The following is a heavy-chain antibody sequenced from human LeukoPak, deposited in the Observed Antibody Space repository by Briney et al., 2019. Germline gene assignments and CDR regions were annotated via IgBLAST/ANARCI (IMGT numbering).Heavy chain of an antibody. D-gene: IGHD3-10*01. Sequence: PGGSLRLSCAASGFTVSTNYLSWVRQAPGKGLEWVSVVYSGGTTYHADSVKGRFTISRDNSKNTMYLQMNSLRADDTAVYYCARESVVRGVINGMDVWGQGTTVTVS. J-gene: IGHJ6*02. CDR2: VYSGGTT. V-gene: IGHV3-66*01. CDR3: ARESVVRGVINGMDV. CDR1: GFTVSTNY.